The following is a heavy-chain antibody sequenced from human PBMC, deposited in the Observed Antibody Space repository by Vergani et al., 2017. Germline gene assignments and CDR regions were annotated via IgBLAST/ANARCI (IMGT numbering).Heavy chain of an antibody. V-gene: IGHV1-58*01. CDR1: GFTFTSSA. CDR2: IVVGSGNT. Sequence: QMQLVQSGPEVKKPGTSVKVSCKASGFTFTSSAVQWVRQARGKRLEWVGWIVVGSGNTNYAQKFQERVTITRDMSTSTAYMGLSSLRSEDTAVYYCASDYIGVLHISYMDVWGKGTTVTVSS. J-gene: IGHJ6*03. D-gene: IGHD3-3*01. CDR3: ASDYIGVLHISYMDV.